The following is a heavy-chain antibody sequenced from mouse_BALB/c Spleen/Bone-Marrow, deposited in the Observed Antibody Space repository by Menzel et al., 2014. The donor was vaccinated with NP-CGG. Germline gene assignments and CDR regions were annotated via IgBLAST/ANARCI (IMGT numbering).Heavy chain of an antibody. CDR3: TRGWRAMDY. V-gene: IGHV1S22*01. CDR1: GYTFTSYW. Sequence: LKESGSELVRPGASVKLSCKASGYTFTSYWMNWMKQRPGQGPEWIGNIYPGSGSSNYDEKFKSKATLTVDTSSSTAYMQLSSLTSEDSAVYYCTRGWRAMDYWGQGTSVTVSS. D-gene: IGHD2-3*01. CDR2: IYPGSGSS. J-gene: IGHJ4*01.